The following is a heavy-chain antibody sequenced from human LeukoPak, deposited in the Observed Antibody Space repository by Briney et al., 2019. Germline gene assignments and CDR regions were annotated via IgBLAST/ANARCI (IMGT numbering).Heavy chain of an antibody. CDR3: ARGRRGKPAAILDYYYYGMDV. V-gene: IGHV1-69*02. Sequence: SVKVSCKASGGTFSSYTISWVRQAPGQGLEWMGRIIPILGIANYAQKFQGRVTITADKPTSTAYMELSSLRSEDTAVYYCARGRRGKPAAILDYYYYGMDVWGQGTTVTVSS. D-gene: IGHD2-2*02. CDR1: GGTFSSYT. CDR2: IIPILGIA. J-gene: IGHJ6*02.